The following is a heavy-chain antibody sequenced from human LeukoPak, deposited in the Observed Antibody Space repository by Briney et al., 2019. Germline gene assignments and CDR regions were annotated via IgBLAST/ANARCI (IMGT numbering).Heavy chain of an antibody. CDR1: GFIFSDYT. J-gene: IGHJ3*02. CDR2: ISSSGTYK. CDR3: ARPTTVTTISADAFDI. D-gene: IGHD4-17*01. V-gene: IGHV3-21*01. Sequence: GALRLSCAASGFIFSDYTMNWVRQAPGKGLEWVSSISSSGTYKYYAGSVKGRFTISRDNAQNSLYLQMNSLRAEDSSVYYCARPTTVTTISADAFDIWGQGTMVTVSS.